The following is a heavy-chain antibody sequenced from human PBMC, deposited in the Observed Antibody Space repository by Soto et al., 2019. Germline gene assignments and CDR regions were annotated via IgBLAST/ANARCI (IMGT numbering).Heavy chain of an antibody. CDR3: ARDPQGYCSGGRCYHFDY. V-gene: IGHV1-46*01. J-gene: IGHJ4*02. CDR1: GYTLTSYS. CDR2: INPSGDNI. Sequence: QVQLVQSGAEVKKPGASVRVSCKASGYTLTSYSMHWGRQAPGQGLEWMGIINPSGDNIRYAQNFQGRVTMTRDTSTSTVYLELSSLSSEDTAIYYCARDPQGYCSGGRCYHFDYWGQGTLVTVSS. D-gene: IGHD2-15*01.